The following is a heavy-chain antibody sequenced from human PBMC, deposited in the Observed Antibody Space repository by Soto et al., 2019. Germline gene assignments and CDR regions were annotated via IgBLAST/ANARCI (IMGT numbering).Heavy chain of an antibody. CDR1: GFTFSSYA. J-gene: IGHJ4*02. CDR3: AKSVRRITMIVVVTEIDY. CDR2: ISGSGGST. Sequence: PGGSLRLSCAASGFTFSSYAMSWVRQAPGMGLEWVSAISGSGGSTYYADSVKGRFTISRDNSKNTLYLQMNSLRAEDTAVYYCAKSVRRITMIVVVTEIDYWGQGTLVTVSS. V-gene: IGHV3-23*01. D-gene: IGHD3-22*01.